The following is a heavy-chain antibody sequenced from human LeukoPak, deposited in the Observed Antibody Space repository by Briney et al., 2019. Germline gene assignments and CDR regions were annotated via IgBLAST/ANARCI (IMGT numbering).Heavy chain of an antibody. Sequence: ASVKVSCKASGGTFSSYAISWVRQAPGQGLGWMGGIIPIFGTANYAQKFQGRVTITADESTSTAYMELSSLRSEDTAVYYCARSEALRLGELSLKYYFDYWGQGTLVTVSS. J-gene: IGHJ4*02. D-gene: IGHD3-16*02. CDR2: IIPIFGTA. V-gene: IGHV1-69*13. CDR3: ARSEALRLGELSLKYYFDY. CDR1: GGTFSSYA.